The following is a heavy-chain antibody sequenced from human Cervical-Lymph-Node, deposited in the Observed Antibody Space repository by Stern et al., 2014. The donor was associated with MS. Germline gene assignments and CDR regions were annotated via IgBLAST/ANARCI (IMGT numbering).Heavy chain of an antibody. CDR1: GGSISSGDYY. CDR3: ARGGYGSSSFFDY. CDR2: SYSSGSS. V-gene: IGHV4-30-4*01. Sequence: QVQLQQSGPGLVKPSQTLSLTCTVSGGSISSGDYYWSWIRQPPGKGLEWIGYSYSSGSSYYNPSLKSRVPISVDTSKNNFSLKLSSVTAADTAVYYCARGGYGSSSFFDYWGQGTLVTVSS. J-gene: IGHJ4*02. D-gene: IGHD6-6*01.